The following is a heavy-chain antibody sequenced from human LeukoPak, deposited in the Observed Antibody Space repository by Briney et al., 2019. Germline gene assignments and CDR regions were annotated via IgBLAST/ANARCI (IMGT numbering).Heavy chain of an antibody. D-gene: IGHD1-1*01. J-gene: IGHJ4*02. CDR1: GFTFSSYS. CDR3: ARVVGTYGVDY. CDR2: ISSSSSYV. Sequence: GGSLRLSCAASGFTFSSYSMNWVRQAPGKGLEWVSSISSSSSYVYYADSVKGRFTISRGNAKNSLYLQMNSLRAEDTAVYYCARVVGTYGVDYWGQGTLVTVSS. V-gene: IGHV3-21*01.